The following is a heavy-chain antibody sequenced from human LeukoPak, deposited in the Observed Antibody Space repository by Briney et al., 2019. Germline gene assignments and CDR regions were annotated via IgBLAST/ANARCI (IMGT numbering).Heavy chain of an antibody. D-gene: IGHD6-19*01. CDR3: ASGDYSSGWHLDY. V-gene: IGHV3-23*01. CDR2: ISGSGGST. CDR1: GFTFSSYA. Sequence: GGSLRLPCAASGFTFSSYAMSWVRQAPGKGLEWVSAISGSGGSTYYADSVKGRFTISRDNSKNTLYLQMNSLKVEDTAVYYCASGDYSSGWHLDYWGQGTLVTVSS. J-gene: IGHJ4*02.